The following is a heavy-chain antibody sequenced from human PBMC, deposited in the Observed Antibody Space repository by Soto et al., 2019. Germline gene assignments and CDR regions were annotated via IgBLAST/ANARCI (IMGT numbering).Heavy chain of an antibody. CDR3: ARHTIVVVPATIPNWFDP. CDR2: IYYTGST. CDR1: GVSISTYY. V-gene: IGHV4-59*08. Sequence: QVQLQESGPGLVKPSETLSLTCTVSGVSISTYYWSWIRQPPGKGLEWIGYIYYTGSTNYNPALKSRVTISLDTSKNQFSLKLTSVTAADTAVYYCARHTIVVVPATIPNWFDPWGQGTLVTVSS. J-gene: IGHJ5*02. D-gene: IGHD2-2*01.